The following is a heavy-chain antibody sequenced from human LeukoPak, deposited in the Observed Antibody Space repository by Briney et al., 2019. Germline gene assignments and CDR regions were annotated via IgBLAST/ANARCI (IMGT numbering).Heavy chain of an antibody. V-gene: IGHV1-3*01. CDR3: SRSVPAAFMDV. CDR2: INAGNGNT. Sequence: PGASVKVSCKASGYTFTSYAMHWVRQAPGQRLEWMGWINAGNGNTKYSQKFRGRVTITRDTSASTAYMELSSLRSEDTAVYYCSRSVPAAFMDVWGQGTTVTVSS. CDR1: GYTFTSYA. J-gene: IGHJ6*02. D-gene: IGHD2-2*01.